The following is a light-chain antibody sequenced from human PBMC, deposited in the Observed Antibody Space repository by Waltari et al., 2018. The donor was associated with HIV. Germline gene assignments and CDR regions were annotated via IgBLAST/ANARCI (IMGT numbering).Light chain of an antibody. CDR1: SSNIGTNT. Sequence: QSVMTQPPSASATPGKTVTIPCSGSSSNIGTNTVNWYQQLPGTAPKLLIYHNHQRPSGVPDRFSGSKSGTSASLAISGLQSEDEAAYYCAAWDVSLSGLWVFGGGTKLTVL. CDR3: AAWDVSLSGLWV. V-gene: IGLV1-44*01. J-gene: IGLJ3*02. CDR2: HNH.